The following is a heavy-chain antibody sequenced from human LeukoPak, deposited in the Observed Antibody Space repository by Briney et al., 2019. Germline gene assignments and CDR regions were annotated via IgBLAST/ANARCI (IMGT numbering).Heavy chain of an antibody. CDR3: AKDLHPDY. Sequence: GGSLRLSCAASGFTFSSYGMHWVRQAPGKGLEWVAVISYDGSNKYYADSVKGRFTISRDNSKNTLYLQMNSLRAEDTAVYYCAKDLHPDYWGQGTLVTVSS. V-gene: IGHV3-30*18. J-gene: IGHJ4*02. CDR1: GFTFSSYG. CDR2: ISYDGSNK.